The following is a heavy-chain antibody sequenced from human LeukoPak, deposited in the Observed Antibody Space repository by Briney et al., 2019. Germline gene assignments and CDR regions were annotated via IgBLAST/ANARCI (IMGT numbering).Heavy chain of an antibody. J-gene: IGHJ6*02. CDR1: GLTFSSYA. CDR2: ITDNGRKT. D-gene: IGHD3-3*01. CDR3: AKDSGFLEWLLKDGMDV. Sequence: GGSLRLSCAASGLTFSSYAMNWVRQASGKGLEWVSGITDNGRKTYYADSVKGRFSISRDNSKNTLYLQMNSLRAEDTAVYYCAKDSGFLEWLLKDGMDVWGQGTTVTVSS. V-gene: IGHV3-23*01.